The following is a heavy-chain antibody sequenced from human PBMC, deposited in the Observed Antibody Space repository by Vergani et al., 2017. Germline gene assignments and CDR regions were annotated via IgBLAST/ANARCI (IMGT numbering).Heavy chain of an antibody. CDR3: ARGSGGSYYREKNYYYYYGMDV. CDR2: ISSSSSYI. V-gene: IGHV3-21*01. D-gene: IGHD1-26*01. Sequence: VQLVQSGGGLVKPGGSLRLSCAASGFTFSSYSMNWVRQAPGKGLEWVSSISSSSSYIYYADSVNGRFTISRDNAKNSLYLQMNSLRAEDTAVYYCARGSGGSYYREKNYYYYYGMDVWGQGTTVTVSS. J-gene: IGHJ6*02. CDR1: GFTFSSYS.